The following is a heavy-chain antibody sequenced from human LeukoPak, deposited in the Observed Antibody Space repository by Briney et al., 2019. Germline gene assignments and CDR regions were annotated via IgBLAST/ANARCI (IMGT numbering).Heavy chain of an antibody. D-gene: IGHD3-22*01. CDR3: ARELYHDFDGSGYSSWDAFDI. J-gene: IGHJ3*02. Sequence: SETLSLTCIVSGDSIRSGDLSRTWIRQPPGRGLEWIGYIYSSGNTYYNPSLNSRITISVNTSENQFSLSLSSVTAADTAVYYCARELYHDFDGSGYSSWDAFDIWGQGTMVTVSS. CDR2: IYSSGNT. V-gene: IGHV4-30-4*07. CDR1: GDSIRSGDLS.